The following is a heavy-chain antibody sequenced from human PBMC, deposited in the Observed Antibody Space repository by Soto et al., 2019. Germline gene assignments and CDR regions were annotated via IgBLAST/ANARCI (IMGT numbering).Heavy chain of an antibody. CDR1: VFTFSSYE. CDR2: ISDSGNTI. Sequence: SLRLSCSASVFTFSSYEMNWVRQAPGKGLEWVSYISDSGNTIYYADSVKGRFTISRDNAKNSLYLQMNNLGAEDTAVYYCATFPRSSKRGYWGQGTLVTVSS. D-gene: IGHD4-4*01. CDR3: ATFPRSSKRGY. V-gene: IGHV3-48*03. J-gene: IGHJ4*02.